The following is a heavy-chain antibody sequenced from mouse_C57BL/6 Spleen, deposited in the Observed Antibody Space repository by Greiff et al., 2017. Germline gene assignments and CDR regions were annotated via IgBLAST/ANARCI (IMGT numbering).Heavy chain of an antibody. D-gene: IGHD4-1*01. CDR3: TSGPKLTGTGAY. CDR2: IDPETGGT. J-gene: IGHJ3*01. Sequence: QVQLQQSGAELVRPGASVTLSCKASGYTFTDYEMHWVKQTPVHGLEWIGAIDPETGGTAYNPKFKGKAILTADKSSSTAYMELRSLTSEDSAVXYCTSGPKLTGTGAYWGQGTLVTVSA. V-gene: IGHV1-15*01. CDR1: GYTFTDYE.